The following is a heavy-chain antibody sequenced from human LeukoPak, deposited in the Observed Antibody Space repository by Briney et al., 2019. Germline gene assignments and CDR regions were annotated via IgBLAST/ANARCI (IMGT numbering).Heavy chain of an antibody. J-gene: IGHJ4*02. Sequence: ASVKVSCKASGYTFTGYYMHWVRQAPGQGLEWMGWINPNSGGTNYAQKFQGRVTMTRDTSISTAYMELSRLRSDDTAVYYCASFMYYDSSGHFDYWGQGTLVTVSS. CDR3: ASFMYYDSSGHFDY. CDR1: GYTFTGYY. CDR2: INPNSGGT. D-gene: IGHD3-22*01. V-gene: IGHV1-2*02.